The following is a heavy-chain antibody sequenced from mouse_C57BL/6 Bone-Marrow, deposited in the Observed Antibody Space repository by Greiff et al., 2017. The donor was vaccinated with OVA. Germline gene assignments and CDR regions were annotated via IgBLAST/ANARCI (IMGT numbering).Heavy chain of an antibody. CDR3: TRGGWLPFAY. CDR2: IAPETGGT. V-gene: IGHV1-15*01. D-gene: IGHD2-3*01. CDR1: GYTFTDYE. Sequence: QVQLQQSGAELVRPGASVTLSCKASGYTFTDYEMHWVKQTPVHGLEWIGAIAPETGGTAYNQKFKGKAILTADKSSSTAYMELRSLTSEDSAVYYCTRGGWLPFAYWGQGTLVTVSA. J-gene: IGHJ3*01.